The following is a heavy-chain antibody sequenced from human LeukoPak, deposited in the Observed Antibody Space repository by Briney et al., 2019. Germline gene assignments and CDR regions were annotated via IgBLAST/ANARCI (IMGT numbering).Heavy chain of an antibody. V-gene: IGHV3-48*03. CDR3: ARDRGGSADYYYYYMDV. CDR2: ISSSGDTI. Sequence: PGGSLRLSCAASGFNFRFYGMNWVRQAPGKGLECVSYISSSGDTIYYADSVKGRFTISRDNAKNSLYLQMNSLRAEDTAVYYCARDRGGSADYYYYYMDVWGKGTTVTVSS. CDR1: GFNFRFYG. J-gene: IGHJ6*03. D-gene: IGHD3-10*01.